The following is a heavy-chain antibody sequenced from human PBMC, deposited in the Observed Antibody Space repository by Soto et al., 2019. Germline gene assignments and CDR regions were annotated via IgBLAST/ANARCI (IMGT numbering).Heavy chain of an antibody. CDR2: ISYDGSNK. D-gene: IGHD3-3*01. Sequence: PGGSLRLSCAASGFTFSSYGMHWVRQAPGKGLEWVAVISYDGSNKYYADSVKGRFTISRDNSKNTLYLQMNSLRAEDTAVYYCAKDQGREGYERFLEWLPDYYYYGMDVWGQGTTVTVSS. CDR1: GFTFSSYG. V-gene: IGHV3-30*18. J-gene: IGHJ6*02. CDR3: AKDQGREGYERFLEWLPDYYYYGMDV.